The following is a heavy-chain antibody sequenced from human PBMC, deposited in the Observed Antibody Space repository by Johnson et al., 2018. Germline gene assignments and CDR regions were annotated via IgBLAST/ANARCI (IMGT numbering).Heavy chain of an antibody. J-gene: IGHJ3*02. D-gene: IGHD4-17*01. V-gene: IGHV3-49*03. CDR1: GFTFGDYA. CDR2: IRSKAYGGTT. Sequence: EVQLLESGGGLVQQGRSLRLSCTASGFTFGDYAMSWFRQAPGKGLEWVGFIRSKAYGGTTEYAASVKGRFTISRDDSKSIAYMQMNSLKTEDTAVYYCTRFGYGDYVDAFDIWGQGTMVTVSS. CDR3: TRFGYGDYVDAFDI.